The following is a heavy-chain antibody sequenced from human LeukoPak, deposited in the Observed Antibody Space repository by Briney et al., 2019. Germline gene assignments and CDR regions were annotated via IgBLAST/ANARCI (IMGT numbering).Heavy chain of an antibody. V-gene: IGHV3-33*08. J-gene: IGHJ2*01. Sequence: GGSLRPSCAASGFTFSSYGMHWVRQAPGKGLEWVAVIWYGGSNKYYADSVKGRFTISRDNSKNTLYLQMNSLRAEDTAVYYCARGFKWYFDLWGRGTLVTVSS. CDR2: IWYGGSNK. CDR1: GFTFSSYG. CDR3: ARGFKWYFDL.